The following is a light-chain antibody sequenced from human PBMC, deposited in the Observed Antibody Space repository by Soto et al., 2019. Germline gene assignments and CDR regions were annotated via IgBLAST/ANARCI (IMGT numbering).Light chain of an antibody. Sequence: DIQMTQAPSSLSASVGDRVTITCQASQNINNYLNWYQQKPGEAPKPRIYEASNLEIGVPSRFRGSESGTVFTFTISSRPPEDITTYYCQQYANLPFTCGPGTKVDI. CDR2: EAS. CDR3: QQYANLPFT. CDR1: QNINNY. J-gene: IGKJ3*01. V-gene: IGKV1-33*01.